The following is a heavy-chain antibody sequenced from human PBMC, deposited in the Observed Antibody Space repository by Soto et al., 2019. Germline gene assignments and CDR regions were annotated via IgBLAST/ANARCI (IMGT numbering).Heavy chain of an antibody. CDR2: IFYSGST. Sequence: NLSETLSLTCTVSGYAVSSDEYDWSWIRQHSGKGLEWIGSIFYSGSTYYNPSLKSRVNILVDTSKKQFSLKLSSVTAADTAVYYCASGGDPYYYDSTDYYPDWGQGTLVTVSS. CDR3: ASGGDPYYYDSTDYYPD. CDR1: GYAVSSDEYD. D-gene: IGHD3-22*01. V-gene: IGHV4-31*03. J-gene: IGHJ4*02.